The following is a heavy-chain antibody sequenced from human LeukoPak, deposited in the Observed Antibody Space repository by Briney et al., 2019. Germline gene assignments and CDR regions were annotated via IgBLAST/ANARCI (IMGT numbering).Heavy chain of an antibody. CDR2: IYYSGST. J-gene: IGHJ5*02. V-gene: IGHV4-39*02. CDR1: GGSISSSSYY. D-gene: IGHD1-14*01. CDR3: AREKKTGTTRWFDP. Sequence: PSETLSLTCTVSGGSISSSSYYWGWIRQPPGKVLEWIGSIYYSGSTYYNPSLKSRVTISVDTSKNQFPLKLSSVTAADTAVYYCAREKKTGTTRWFDPWGQGSLVTVSS.